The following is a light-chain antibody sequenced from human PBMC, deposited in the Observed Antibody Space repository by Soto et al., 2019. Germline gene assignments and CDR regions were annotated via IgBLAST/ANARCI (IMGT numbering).Light chain of an antibody. V-gene: IGLV1-51*01. CDR3: GTWDNSLSAVV. Sequence: QSVLTQPPSESAGPGQKVTISCSGSSSNIGNNYVSWYQQLPGTAPKVLIYDNNKRPSGIPDRFSGSKSGTSATLGITGLQTGDKADYYCGTWDNSLSAVVFGGGTKLTVL. CDR1: SSNIGNNY. CDR2: DNN. J-gene: IGLJ2*01.